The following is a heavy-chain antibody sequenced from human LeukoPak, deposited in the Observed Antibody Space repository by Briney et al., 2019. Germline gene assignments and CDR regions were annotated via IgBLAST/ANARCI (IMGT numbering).Heavy chain of an antibody. CDR2: ISYDGSNK. Sequence: GGSLRLSCAASGFTFSSYAMHWVRQAPGKGLEWVAVISYDGSNKYYADYVKGRFTISRDNSKNTLYLQMNSLRAEDTAVYYCARARFTTVTTGLLDYWGQGTLVTVSS. V-gene: IGHV3-30-3*01. CDR1: GFTFSSYA. J-gene: IGHJ4*02. CDR3: ARARFTTVTTGLLDY. D-gene: IGHD4-11*01.